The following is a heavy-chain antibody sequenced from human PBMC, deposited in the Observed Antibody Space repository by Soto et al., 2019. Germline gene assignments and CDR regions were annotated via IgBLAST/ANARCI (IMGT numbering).Heavy chain of an antibody. Sequence: QVQLVESGVGVVQPGRSLRLSCAASGFTFSSYGMHWVRQAPGKGLEWVAVISYDGSNKYYADSVKGRFTISRDNSKNTLYLQINSLRAEDTAVYYCAKVIWGSIAARLRAFDIWDQGTMVNVSS. D-gene: IGHD6-6*01. CDR1: GFTFSSYG. CDR3: AKVIWGSIAARLRAFDI. CDR2: ISYDGSNK. J-gene: IGHJ3*02. V-gene: IGHV3-30*18.